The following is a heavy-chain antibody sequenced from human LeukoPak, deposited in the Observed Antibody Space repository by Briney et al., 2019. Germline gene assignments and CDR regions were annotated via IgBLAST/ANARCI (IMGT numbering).Heavy chain of an antibody. D-gene: IGHD4-11*01. CDR1: GFTFSSYS. J-gene: IGHJ3*01. Sequence: PGGSLRLSCAASGFTFSSYSMNWVRQAPGKGLEWVSSISSSRSYIYYADSVKGRFTISRDNAKNSLYLQMNSLRAEDTAVYYCARGYTNYGYVFDFWGQGTTVTVSS. V-gene: IGHV3-21*01. CDR3: ARGYTNYGYVFDF. CDR2: ISSSRSYI.